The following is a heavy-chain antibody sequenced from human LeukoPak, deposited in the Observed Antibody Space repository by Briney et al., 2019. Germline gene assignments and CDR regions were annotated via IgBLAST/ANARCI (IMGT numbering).Heavy chain of an antibody. D-gene: IGHD3-16*01. CDR2: IYAGENT. Sequence: GGSLRPSCAVSGFTVSSSYMSWVRQAPGKGLEWVSVIYAGENTYYADSVKGRFTISRDNSKNTLYLQMNSLRAEDTAVYYCVKGPHTIRPTAFDYWGQGTLVTVSS. J-gene: IGHJ4*02. CDR1: GFTVSSSY. V-gene: IGHV3-53*01. CDR3: VKGPHTIRPTAFDY.